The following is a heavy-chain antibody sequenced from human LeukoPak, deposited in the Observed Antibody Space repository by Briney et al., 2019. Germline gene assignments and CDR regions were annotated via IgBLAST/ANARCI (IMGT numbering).Heavy chain of an antibody. D-gene: IGHD4-11*01. CDR2: IKQDGTEK. CDR3: AKDRGYSNFNDAFDI. J-gene: IGHJ3*02. Sequence: GGSLRLSCAASGFTFTTYWMSWVRQAPGKGLEWVANIKQDGTEKYYVDSVKGRFTISRDNAKNSLYLQMNSLRVEDTAVYYCAKDRGYSNFNDAFDIWGQGTMVTVSS. CDR1: GFTFTTYW. V-gene: IGHV3-7*01.